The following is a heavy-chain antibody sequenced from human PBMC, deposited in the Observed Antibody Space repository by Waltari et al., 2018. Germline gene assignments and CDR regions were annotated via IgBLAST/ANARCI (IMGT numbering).Heavy chain of an antibody. CDR3: ARDLMAVGAITREGVDD. D-gene: IGHD6-19*01. Sequence: QVQLVQSGGGVGQPGRSLRLSCAASGFTFSSYAMHGVRQAPGKGMEWGAVISYDGSNKYYADAVKGRFTISRDNSKSTLFLQMSSLRADDTAVYYCARDLMAVGAITREGVDDWGQGSLVTVSS. V-gene: IGHV3-30-3*01. CDR2: ISYDGSNK. CDR1: GFTFSSYA. J-gene: IGHJ4*02.